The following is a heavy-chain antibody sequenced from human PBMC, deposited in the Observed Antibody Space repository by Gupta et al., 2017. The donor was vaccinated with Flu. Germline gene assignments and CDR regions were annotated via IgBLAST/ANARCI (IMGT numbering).Heavy chain of an antibody. CDR2: IYYSGST. CDR1: GGSISSYY. CDR3: ARDTPDYDILTGYYNGNWFDP. J-gene: IGHJ5*02. Sequence: QVQLQESGPGLVKPSETLSLTCTVSGGSISSYYWSWIRQPPGKGLEWIGYIYYSGSTNYNPSLKSRVTISVDTSKNQFSLKLSSVTAADTAVYYCARDTPDYDILTGYYNGNWFDPWGQGTLVTVSS. V-gene: IGHV4-59*01. D-gene: IGHD3-9*01.